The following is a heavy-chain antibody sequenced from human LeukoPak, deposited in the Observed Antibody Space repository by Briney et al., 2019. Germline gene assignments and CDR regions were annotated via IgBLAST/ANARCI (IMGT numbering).Heavy chain of an antibody. CDR3: ARTGVGATPFDY. CDR2: ISGSGGST. J-gene: IGHJ4*02. Sequence: GGSLRLSCAASGFTFSSYAMSWVRQAPGKGLEWVSAISGSGGSTYYADSVKGRFTISRDNAKNSLHLQMNSLRAEDTAVYYCARTGVGATPFDYWGQGTLVTVSS. D-gene: IGHD1-26*01. CDR1: GFTFSSYA. V-gene: IGHV3-23*01.